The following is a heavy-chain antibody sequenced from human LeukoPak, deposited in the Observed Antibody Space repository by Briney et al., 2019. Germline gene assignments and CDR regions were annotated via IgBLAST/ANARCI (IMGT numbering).Heavy chain of an antibody. J-gene: IGHJ4*02. CDR2: MNPKSGNT. Sequence: ASVKVSCTASGYSFSTYDINWVRQAPGQGLEWMGWMNPKSGNTGYAQNFQGRVTMTRNTSISTAYMELSGLRSDDTAVYYCARGREWLVAFDSWGQGALVTVSS. CDR3: ARGREWLVAFDS. V-gene: IGHV1-8*01. D-gene: IGHD6-19*01. CDR1: GYSFSTYD.